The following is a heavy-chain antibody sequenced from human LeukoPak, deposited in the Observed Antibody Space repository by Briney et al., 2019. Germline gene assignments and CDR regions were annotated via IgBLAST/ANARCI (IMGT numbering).Heavy chain of an antibody. CDR2: FDPEDGET. Sequence: ASVKVSCKVSGYTLTELSMHWVRQAPGKGLEWMGGFDPEDGETIYAQKFQGRVTMTEDTSTDTAYMELSSLRSEDTAVYYCARLTYYDFWSGYNYAFDIWGQGTMVTVSS. V-gene: IGHV1-24*01. J-gene: IGHJ3*02. CDR3: ARLTYYDFWSGYNYAFDI. CDR1: GYTLTELS. D-gene: IGHD3-3*01.